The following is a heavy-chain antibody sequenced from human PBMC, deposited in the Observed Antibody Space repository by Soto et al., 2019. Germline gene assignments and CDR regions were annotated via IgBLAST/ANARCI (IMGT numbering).Heavy chain of an antibody. CDR2: INPSGGST. CDR1: GYTFTSYY. CDR3: ASPAYYYDSSGYSFDY. J-gene: IGHJ4*02. V-gene: IGHV1-46*01. Sequence: ASVKVSCKASGYTFTSYYMHWVRQAPGQGLEWMGIINPSGGSTSYAQKFQGRVTITTDTSTSTAYMELSSLRSEDTAVYYCASPAYYYDSSGYSFDYWGQGTLVTVSS. D-gene: IGHD3-22*01.